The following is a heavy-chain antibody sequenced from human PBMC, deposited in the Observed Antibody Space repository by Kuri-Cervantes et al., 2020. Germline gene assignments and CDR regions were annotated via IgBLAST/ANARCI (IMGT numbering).Heavy chain of an antibody. D-gene: IGHD4-17*01. Sequence: GSLRLSCTVSGDSIRRSTYFWGWIRQPPGKGLEWIGNIYYTGTTYYNPSLKSRVTISVDTSKNQFSLKLSSVTAADTAVYYCARRDYGDYAFAFDIWGQGTMVTVSS. J-gene: IGHJ3*02. CDR1: GDSIRRSTYF. CDR2: IYYTGTT. V-gene: IGHV4-39*01. CDR3: ARRDYGDYAFAFDI.